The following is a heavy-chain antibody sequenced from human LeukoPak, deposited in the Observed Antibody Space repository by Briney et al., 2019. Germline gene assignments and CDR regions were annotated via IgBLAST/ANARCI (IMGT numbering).Heavy chain of an antibody. J-gene: IGHJ4*02. D-gene: IGHD2-21*01. Sequence: ASVKVSCKASGYSFTTYHIHWVRQAPGQGLEWMGIIKDSGTTIYPQKFQGRVDMTRDTSTSTVYMELSSLRSEDTAVYYCAREGRGPVDFVDYWGQGTLVTVSS. CDR1: GYSFTTYH. CDR2: IKDSGTT. CDR3: AREGRGPVDFVDY. V-gene: IGHV1-46*01.